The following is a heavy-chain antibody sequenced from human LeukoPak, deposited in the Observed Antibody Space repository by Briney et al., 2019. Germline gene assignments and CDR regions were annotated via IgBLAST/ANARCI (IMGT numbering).Heavy chain of an antibody. Sequence: PSETLSLTCTVSGGSISSYYWSWIRQPPGKGLEWIGYIYYSGSTNYNPSLKSRVTISVDTSKNQFSLKLSSVTVADTAVYYCARVWAARPGAHPDYYYYYGMDVWGQGTTVTVSS. CDR2: IYYSGST. CDR1: GGSISSYY. J-gene: IGHJ6*02. V-gene: IGHV4-59*01. CDR3: ARVWAARPGAHPDYYYYYGMDV. D-gene: IGHD6-6*01.